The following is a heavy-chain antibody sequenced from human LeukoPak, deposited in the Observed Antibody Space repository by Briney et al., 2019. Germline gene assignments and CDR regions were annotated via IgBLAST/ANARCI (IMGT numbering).Heavy chain of an antibody. V-gene: IGHV4-39*02. D-gene: IGHD3-22*01. J-gene: IGHJ4*02. CDR1: GVSISSSPYH. CDR3: AREIDYDSTAYVY. Sequence: PSETLSLTCSVSGVSISSSPYHWGWIRQPPGKGLEWIGSIYYSGSSYSNPSLQSRVTMSIDTAKNQFSLKLSSMTAADTAVYYCAREIDYDSTAYVYWGRGTLVTVSS. CDR2: IYYSGSS.